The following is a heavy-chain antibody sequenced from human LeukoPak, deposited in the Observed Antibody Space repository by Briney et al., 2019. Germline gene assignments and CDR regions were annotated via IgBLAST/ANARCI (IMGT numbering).Heavy chain of an antibody. CDR1: GYSFTSYW. CDR2: IYPGDSDT. V-gene: IGHV5-51*01. CDR3: ARRGVDYYDSSGFPFDY. J-gene: IGHJ4*02. D-gene: IGHD3-22*01. Sequence: GESLKISCKGSGYSFTSYWIGWVRQMPGKGLEWMGIIYPGDSDTRYSPSFQGQVTISADKSISTAYLQWSSLKASDTAMYYCARRGVDYYDSSGFPFDYWGQGTLVTVSS.